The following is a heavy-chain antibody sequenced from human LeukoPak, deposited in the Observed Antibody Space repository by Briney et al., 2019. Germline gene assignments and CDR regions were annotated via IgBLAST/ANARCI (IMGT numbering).Heavy chain of an antibody. J-gene: IGHJ6*02. CDR1: GGSFSGYY. Sequence: SSETLSLTCAAYGGSFSGYYWSWIRQPPGKGLEWIGEINHSGSTNYNPSLKSRVTISVDTSKNQFSLKLSSVTAADTAVYYCARGYQLLSIYYYGMDVWGQGTTVTVSS. D-gene: IGHD2-2*01. V-gene: IGHV4-34*01. CDR2: INHSGST. CDR3: ARGYQLLSIYYYGMDV.